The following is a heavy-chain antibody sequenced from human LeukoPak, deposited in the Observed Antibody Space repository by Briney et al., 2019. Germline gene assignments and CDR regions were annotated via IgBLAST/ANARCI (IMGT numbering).Heavy chain of an antibody. Sequence: GGSLRLSCAASGFTFDDYTMHWVRHAPGKGLEWVSLISWDGGSTYYADSVKGRFTISRDNSKNSLYLQMNSLRTEDTALYYCAKDTPRYGSGKYMDVWGKGTTVTVSS. CDR1: GFTFDDYT. V-gene: IGHV3-43*01. D-gene: IGHD3-10*01. CDR2: ISWDGGST. CDR3: AKDTPRYGSGKYMDV. J-gene: IGHJ6*03.